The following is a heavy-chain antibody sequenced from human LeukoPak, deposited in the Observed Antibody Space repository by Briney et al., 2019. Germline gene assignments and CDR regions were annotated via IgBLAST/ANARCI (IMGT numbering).Heavy chain of an antibody. D-gene: IGHD3-10*01. CDR3: TRKSGGSQRKMDDWFDP. J-gene: IGHJ5*02. CDR1: GFTFSSYA. V-gene: IGHV3-30*04. CDR2: ISNDGTYK. Sequence: GGSLRLSCAASGFTFSSYAMHWVRQAPDKGLEYVAVISNDGTYKYYGASVKGRFTISRDNSKNTLYLQMDSLRSEDTAAYSCTRKSGGSQRKMDDWFDPWGQGTLVIVSS.